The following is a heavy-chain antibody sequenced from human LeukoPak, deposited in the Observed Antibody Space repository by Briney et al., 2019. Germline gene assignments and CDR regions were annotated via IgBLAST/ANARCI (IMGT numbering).Heavy chain of an antibody. CDR1: GGSISSSSYY. CDR2: IYYSGST. D-gene: IGHD4-11*01. V-gene: IGHV4-39*07. J-gene: IGHJ5*02. Sequence: SETLSLTCTDSGGSISSSSYYCGWIRQPPGKGLEWIGSIYYSGSTYYNPSLKSRVTISVDTSKNQFSLKLSSVTAADTAVYYCARTDYSNYKNWFDPWGQGTLVTVSS. CDR3: ARTDYSNYKNWFDP.